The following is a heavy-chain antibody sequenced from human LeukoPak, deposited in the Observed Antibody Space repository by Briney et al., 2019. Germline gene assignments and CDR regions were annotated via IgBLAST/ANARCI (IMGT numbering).Heavy chain of an antibody. V-gene: IGHV3-66*02. CDR2: IYSGGST. J-gene: IGHJ4*02. D-gene: IGHD1-26*01. Sequence: GGSLRLSCAASGFTVSSNYMSWVRQAPGKGLELVSVIYSGGSTYYADSVKGRFTISRDNSKNTLYLQMNSLRAEDTAVYYCARDRHSGSYYSENYFDYWGQGTLVTVSS. CDR1: GFTVSSNY. CDR3: ARDRHSGSYYSENYFDY.